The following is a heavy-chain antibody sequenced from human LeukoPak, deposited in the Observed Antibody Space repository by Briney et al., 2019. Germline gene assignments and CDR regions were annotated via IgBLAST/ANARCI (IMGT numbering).Heavy chain of an antibody. V-gene: IGHV3-9*01. CDR3: AKAKGYDFWSGWFDY. CDR2: ISLNSGNI. CDR1: GFTFDDYA. J-gene: IGHJ4*02. D-gene: IGHD3-3*01. Sequence: GGSLRLSCAASGFTFDDYAMHWVRQAPGKGLEWVSGISLNSGNIGYADSVKGRFTISRDNAKNSLYLQMNSLRVEDTALYYCAKAKGYDFWSGWFDYWGQGTLVTVSS.